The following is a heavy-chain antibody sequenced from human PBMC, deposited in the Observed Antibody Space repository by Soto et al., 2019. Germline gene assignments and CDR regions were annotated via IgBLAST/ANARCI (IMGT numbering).Heavy chain of an antibody. CDR1: GLTISGKKY. CDR3: ATWHEREPAYDV. Sequence: DVQLVESGGGLIQPGESLRLSCAAFGLTISGKKYVAWVRQAPGKGLEWVSALYDVDGSFYADSVKGRFTTSSDSSKTTVSLQMNALRPDDPAVYYCATWHEREPAYDVWGQGTTVTVSS. D-gene: IGHD1-1*01. V-gene: IGHV3-53*01. CDR2: LYDVDGS. J-gene: IGHJ3*01.